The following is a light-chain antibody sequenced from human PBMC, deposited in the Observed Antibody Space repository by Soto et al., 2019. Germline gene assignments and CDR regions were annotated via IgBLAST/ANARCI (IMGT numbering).Light chain of an antibody. CDR2: STN. CDR3: MLYMGGGLVV. CDR1: SGSVSTTYY. J-gene: IGLJ2*01. Sequence: QTVVTQEPSFSVSPGGTVTLTCGLTSGSVSTTYYPSWYQQTPGQAPRTLIYSTNIRSSGVPDRFSGSILGNKAALTITGAQADDESDYHCMLYMGGGLVVFGGGTKATVL. V-gene: IGLV8-61*01.